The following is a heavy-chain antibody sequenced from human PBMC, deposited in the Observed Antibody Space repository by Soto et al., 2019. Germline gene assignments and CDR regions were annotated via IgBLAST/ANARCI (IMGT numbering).Heavy chain of an antibody. CDR2: IKQDGSEK. CDR1: GFTFSSYW. Sequence: EVQLVESGGGLVQPGGSLRLSCAASGFTFSSYWMSWVRQAPGKGLEWVANIKQDGSEKYYVDSVKGRFTISRDNAKNSLYLQMNSLRAEDTALYYCAKDRGNRVYYFDYWGQGTLVTVSS. D-gene: IGHD1-1*01. J-gene: IGHJ4*02. V-gene: IGHV3-7*03. CDR3: AKDRGNRVYYFDY.